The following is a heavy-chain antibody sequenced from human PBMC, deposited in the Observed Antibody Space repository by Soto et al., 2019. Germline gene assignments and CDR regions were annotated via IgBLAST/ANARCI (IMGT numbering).Heavy chain of an antibody. Sequence: SETLSLTCAVYGGSFSGYYWSWIRQPPGKGLEWIGEINHSGSTNYNPSLKSRVTISVDTSKNQFSLKLSSVTAADTAVYYCARGWGITIFGVVMHWFDPWGQGTLVTVSS. D-gene: IGHD3-3*01. CDR3: ARGWGITIFGVVMHWFDP. J-gene: IGHJ5*02. CDR2: INHSGST. V-gene: IGHV4-34*01. CDR1: GGSFSGYY.